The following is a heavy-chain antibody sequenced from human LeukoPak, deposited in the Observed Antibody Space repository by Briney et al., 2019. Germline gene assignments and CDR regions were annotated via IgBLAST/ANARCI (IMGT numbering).Heavy chain of an antibody. V-gene: IGHV4-4*07. Sequence: PSETLSLTCTVSGSSISSYYWSWIRQPAGKGLEWIGRIYTSGSTNYNPSLKSRVTISVDTSKNEFSLKLSSVTAADTAVYYCARVSAWSSTSHSTYGMDVWGQGTTVTVSS. D-gene: IGHD2-2*01. CDR2: IYTSGST. J-gene: IGHJ6*02. CDR1: GSSISSYY. CDR3: ARVSAWSSTSHSTYGMDV.